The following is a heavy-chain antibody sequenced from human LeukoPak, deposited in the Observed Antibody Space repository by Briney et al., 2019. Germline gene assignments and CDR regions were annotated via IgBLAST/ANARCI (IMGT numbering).Heavy chain of an antibody. V-gene: IGHV3-21*05. J-gene: IGHJ4*02. CDR1: GFTFSSYS. CDR3: ASRDTYYYGSGSYLIDY. Sequence: GGSLRLSCAASGFTFSSYSMNWVRQAPGKGLDWVSYISGTSSYIYYADSVKGRFTISRDNAKNSLYLQMNSLRAEDTAVYYCASRDTYYYGSGSYLIDYWGQGTLVTVSS. CDR2: ISGTSSYI. D-gene: IGHD3-10*01.